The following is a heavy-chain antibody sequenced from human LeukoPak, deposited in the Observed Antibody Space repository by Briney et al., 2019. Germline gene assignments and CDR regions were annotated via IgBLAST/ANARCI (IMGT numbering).Heavy chain of an antibody. CDR2: ISYTGNT. CDR3: ASGWTYYDFWSGYPFDY. J-gene: IGHJ4*02. Sequence: SQTLSLTCTVSGGSFSSGGFYWSWLRQHPGKALEWIGYISYTGNTYYNASLRSRVTISVDTSKNQFSLKLSPVTAADTAVYYCASGWTYYDFWSGYPFDYWGQGTLVTVSS. D-gene: IGHD3-3*01. V-gene: IGHV4-31*03. CDR1: GGSFSSGGFY.